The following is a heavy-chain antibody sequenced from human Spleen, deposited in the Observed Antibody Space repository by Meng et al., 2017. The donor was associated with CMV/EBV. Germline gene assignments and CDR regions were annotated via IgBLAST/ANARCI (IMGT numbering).Heavy chain of an antibody. CDR2: IKQDGSEK. V-gene: IGHV3-7*01. J-gene: IGHJ4*02. CDR1: GFTFSRYW. D-gene: IGHD1-1*01. Sequence: GESLKISCAASGFTFSRYWMNWVRQAPGKGLEWVANIKQDGSEKYYVDSVKGRFTISRDNARNSLYLQMNSLRAEDTAVYYCAKDVFKWNDGNEWSYFDYWGQGTLVTVSS. CDR3: AKDVFKWNDGNEWSYFDY.